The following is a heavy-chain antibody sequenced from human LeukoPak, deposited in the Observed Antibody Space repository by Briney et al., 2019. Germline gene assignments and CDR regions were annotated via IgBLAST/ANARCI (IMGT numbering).Heavy chain of an antibody. CDR1: ACSISSYY. J-gene: IGHJ3*02. CDR3: ARDGSGWYPDAFDI. V-gene: IGHV4-59*01. D-gene: IGHD6-19*01. CDR2: IYYSGRT. Sequence: SETLSLTCSVSACSISSYYWSWLRQPPGKGLEWSGYIYYSGRTNYNPSLKSRVTISVDTSKNQFSLKLSSVTAADTAVYYCARDGSGWYPDAFDIWGQGTMVTVSA.